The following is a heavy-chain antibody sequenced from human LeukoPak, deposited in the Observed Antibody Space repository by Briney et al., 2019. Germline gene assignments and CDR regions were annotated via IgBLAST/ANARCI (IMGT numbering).Heavy chain of an antibody. CDR3: ARDAVIPYSFDY. J-gene: IGHJ4*02. Sequence: ASVKVSCKASGDTFTNYYMHWVRQAPGHGLEWMGIINPSSGSTSYAQKFQGRVTMTRDMSTSTVYITLSSLRSEDTAVYYCARDAVIPYSFDYWGQGTLVTVSS. CDR2: INPSSGST. D-gene: IGHD3-16*02. V-gene: IGHV1-46*01. CDR1: GDTFTNYY.